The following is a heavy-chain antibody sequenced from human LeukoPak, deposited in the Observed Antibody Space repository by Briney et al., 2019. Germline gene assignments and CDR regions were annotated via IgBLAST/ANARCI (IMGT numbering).Heavy chain of an antibody. V-gene: IGHV3-30*04. CDR1: GFTLSHYA. D-gene: IGHD6-19*01. CDR3: ARGSLIWGLQQWLVRSYDWFDP. J-gene: IGHJ5*02. CDR2: ISYDGSNK. Sequence: GGSLRLSCAASGFTLSHYAMHWVRQAPGKGLEWVSTISYDGSNKYYSDSVKGRFTISRDNSRNTLYLQMNSLRAEDTAVYYCARGSLIWGLQQWLVRSYDWFDPWGQGTLVTVSS.